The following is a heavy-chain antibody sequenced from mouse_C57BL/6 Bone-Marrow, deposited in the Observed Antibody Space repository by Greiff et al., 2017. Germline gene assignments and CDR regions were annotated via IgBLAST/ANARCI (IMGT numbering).Heavy chain of an antibody. CDR3: ANDLLWLRRYYYAMDY. Sequence: EVQLQQSGPELVKPGASVKMSCKASGYTFTDYNMHWVKQSHGKSLEWIGYINPNNGGTSYNQKFKGKATLTVNKFSSTAYMELRSLTSEDSAVYYCANDLLWLRRYYYAMDYWGQGTSVTVSS. D-gene: IGHD2-2*01. CDR2: INPNNGGT. CDR1: GYTFTDYN. J-gene: IGHJ4*01. V-gene: IGHV1-22*01.